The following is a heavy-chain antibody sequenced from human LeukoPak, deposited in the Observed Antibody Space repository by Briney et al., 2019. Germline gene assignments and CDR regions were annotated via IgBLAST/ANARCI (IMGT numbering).Heavy chain of an antibody. CDR3: ARDMARGAAFDI. D-gene: IGHD3-10*01. CDR2: ISRSGSTI. Sequence: PGGSPRLSCAASGFTFSSYEMNWVRQAPGKGLEWVSYISRSGSTIYYADSVKGRFTISRDNAKNSLYLQTNSLRAEDTAVYYCARDMARGAAFDIWGQGTMVTVSS. V-gene: IGHV3-48*03. CDR1: GFTFSSYE. J-gene: IGHJ3*02.